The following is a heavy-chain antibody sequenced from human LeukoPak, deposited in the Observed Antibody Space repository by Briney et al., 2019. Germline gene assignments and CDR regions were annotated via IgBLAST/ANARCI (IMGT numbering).Heavy chain of an antibody. J-gene: IGHJ3*01. V-gene: IGHV1-46*01. CDR2: INPRGGSA. CDR3: ARDYHGSGSLTTFDS. CDR1: GYTFTSFF. Sequence: ASVKASCKASGYTFTSFFMHWVRQAPGQGLEWMGIINPRGGSATSAQKFQGRVTMTRDTSTSTVYMELSSLRSEDTAVYYCARDYHGSGSLTTFDSWGQGTMVTVSS. D-gene: IGHD3-10*01.